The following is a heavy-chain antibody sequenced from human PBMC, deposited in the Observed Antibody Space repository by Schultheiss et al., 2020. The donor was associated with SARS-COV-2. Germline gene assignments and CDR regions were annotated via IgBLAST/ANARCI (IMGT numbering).Heavy chain of an antibody. CDR1: GGSISSGGYS. V-gene: IGHV4-61*02. CDR3: AREGFDY. CDR2: IYTSGST. Sequence: SETLSLTCTVSGGSISSGGYSWSWIRQPPGKGLEWIGRIYTSGSTNYNPSLKSRVTMSVDTSKNQFSLKLSSVTAADTAVYYCAREGFDYWGQGTLVTVSS. J-gene: IGHJ4*02.